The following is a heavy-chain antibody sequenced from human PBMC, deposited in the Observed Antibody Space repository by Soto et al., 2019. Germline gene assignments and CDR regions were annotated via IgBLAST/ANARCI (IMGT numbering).Heavy chain of an antibody. D-gene: IGHD1-26*01. V-gene: IGHV3-33*01. CDR1: GFTFSSYG. Sequence: QVQLVESGGGVVQPGRSLRLSCAASGFTFSSYGMHWVRQAPGKGLEWVAVIWYDGSNKYYADSVKGRFTISRDNSKNTLYLQMNSLRAEDTAVYYCARVRPIAGDTTYYFDYWGQGTLVTVSS. CDR3: ARVRPIAGDTTYYFDY. J-gene: IGHJ4*02. CDR2: IWYDGSNK.